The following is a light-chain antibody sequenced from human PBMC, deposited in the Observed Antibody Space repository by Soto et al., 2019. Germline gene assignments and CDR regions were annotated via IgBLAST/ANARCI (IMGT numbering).Light chain of an antibody. V-gene: IGKV3-20*01. CDR2: GTS. Sequence: IVLTHSPGTLSLSPLERATLSFMSSQSVSSKYLAWYQQKPGQAPRVLIYGTSIRASGVPERFSGGGSGTDFTLTITRLEPEDFAVYYCQQYGSSLFTFGPGT. CDR3: QQYGSSLFT. CDR1: QSVSSKY. J-gene: IGKJ3*01.